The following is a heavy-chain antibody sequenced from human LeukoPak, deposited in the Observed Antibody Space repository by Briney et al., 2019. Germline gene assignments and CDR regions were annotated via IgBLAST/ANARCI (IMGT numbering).Heavy chain of an antibody. CDR2: IYTRVGT. D-gene: IGHD4-23*01. CDR1: GCSISSGKYY. J-gene: IGHJ4*02. CDR3: ARFHRWRGNSVLPDY. V-gene: IGHV4-61*02. Sequence: SETLALTCTGSGCSISSGKYYWSWSRQPAGNGLELVGRIYTRVGTNYNPSHKRGVSIAVDACRNRWSLKLNSVTAEDTAVYYCARFHRWRGNSVLPDYWGQGTLVTVS.